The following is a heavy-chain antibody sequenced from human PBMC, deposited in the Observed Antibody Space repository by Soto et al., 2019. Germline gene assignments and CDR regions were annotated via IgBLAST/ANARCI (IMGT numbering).Heavy chain of an antibody. J-gene: IGHJ3*02. Sequence: QVQLVQAGADVKKPGASVKVSCKASGYNCTSYGISWVRQAPGQGLEWMGWISPHNDRTKYARRLQDRVTMTTETPTSTVYMELGSLRSDDTAVYYCARDLYYSSGRYFDHDAFDIWGQGTVVTVSS. CDR1: GYNCTSYG. CDR2: ISPHNDRT. V-gene: IGHV1-18*01. D-gene: IGHD6-19*01. CDR3: ARDLYYSSGRYFDHDAFDI.